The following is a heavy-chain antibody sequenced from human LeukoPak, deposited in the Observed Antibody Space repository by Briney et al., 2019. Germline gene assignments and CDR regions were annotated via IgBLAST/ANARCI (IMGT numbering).Heavy chain of an antibody. CDR3: ARDLAGDFWSGYYPSHYMDV. CDR1: GYTFTGYY. CDR2: INPNSGGT. D-gene: IGHD3-3*01. Sequence: ASVKVSCKASGYTFTGYYMHWVRQAPGQGLEWMGWINPNSGGTNYAQKFQGRVTMTRDTSISTAYMELSRLRSDDTAVYYCARDLAGDFWSGYYPSHYMDVWGKGTTVTVSS. J-gene: IGHJ6*03. V-gene: IGHV1-2*02.